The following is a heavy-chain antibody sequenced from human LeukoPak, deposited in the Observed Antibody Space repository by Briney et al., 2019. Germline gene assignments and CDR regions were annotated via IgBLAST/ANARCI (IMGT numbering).Heavy chain of an antibody. Sequence: ASVTVSCKASGYTFTSYGISWVRQAPGQGLEWMGWISTYNGNTNYAQNLQGRVTMTTDTSTSTAYMELMSLRSDDTAMYYCARGTWKHCSGGTCYDDFWGQGTLVTVSS. D-gene: IGHD2-15*01. CDR1: GYTFTSYG. J-gene: IGHJ4*02. CDR3: ARGTWKHCSGGTCYDDF. V-gene: IGHV1-18*01. CDR2: ISTYNGNT.